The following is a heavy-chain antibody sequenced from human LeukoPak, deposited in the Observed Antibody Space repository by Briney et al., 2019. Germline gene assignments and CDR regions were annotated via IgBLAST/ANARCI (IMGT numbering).Heavy chain of an antibody. D-gene: IGHD5-24*01. V-gene: IGHV4-59*01. Sequence: SETLSLTCTVSGASISDYYWSWIRQAPGKGLEWIGYISFYTGSTDYSPSLKSRVTMSVDTSKSQFSLKLISVTSADTAVYYCARDNQQLGRFDPWGQGTLVTVSA. CDR1: GASISDYY. CDR2: ISFYTGST. CDR3: ARDNQQLGRFDP. J-gene: IGHJ5*02.